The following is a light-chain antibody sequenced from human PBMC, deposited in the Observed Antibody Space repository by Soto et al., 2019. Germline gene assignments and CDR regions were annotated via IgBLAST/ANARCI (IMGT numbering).Light chain of an antibody. CDR3: ATWDDGLYGPV. V-gene: IGLV1-44*01. J-gene: IGLJ3*02. Sequence: QLVLTQPPSASGTPGQRVTNACSASNSNIGSNPVQWYLQLPGMAPKLLIYRNNERPSGVPDRFSGSKSGTSASLAIRGLQSEDEADYHCATWDDGLYGPVFGGGPKLTVL. CDR1: NSNIGSNP. CDR2: RNN.